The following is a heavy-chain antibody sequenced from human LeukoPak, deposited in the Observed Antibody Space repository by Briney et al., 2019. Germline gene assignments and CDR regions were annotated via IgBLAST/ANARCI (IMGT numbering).Heavy chain of an antibody. CDR1: GYTFTSCG. V-gene: IGHV1-69*05. Sequence: SVKVSCKASGYTFTSCGISWVRQAPGPGLEWMGRIIPIFDTANYAQTVQGRVTITTDESTSTAYMELSSMRSEDTAVYYCARGALGDYYGSGSYLLDPWGQGTLVTVSS. D-gene: IGHD3-10*01. CDR2: IIPIFDTA. J-gene: IGHJ5*02. CDR3: ARGALGDYYGSGSYLLDP.